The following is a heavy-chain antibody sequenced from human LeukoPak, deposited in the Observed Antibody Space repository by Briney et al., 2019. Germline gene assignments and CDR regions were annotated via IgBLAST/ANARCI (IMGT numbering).Heavy chain of an antibody. D-gene: IGHD3-10*01. CDR1: GFTFSSYS. CDR3: AKLTYGSGTYGAFDY. V-gene: IGHV3-23*01. J-gene: IGHJ4*02. CDR2: IRGSGDIT. Sequence: GGSLRLSCAASGFTFSSYSMNWVRQAPGKGLEWVSGIRGSGDITFYADSVKGRFTISRDNSKNTLYLQMNSLRAEDTAVYYCAKLTYGSGTYGAFDYWGQGTLVTVST.